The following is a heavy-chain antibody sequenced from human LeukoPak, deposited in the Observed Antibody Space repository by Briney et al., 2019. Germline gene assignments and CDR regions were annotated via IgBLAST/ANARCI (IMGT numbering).Heavy chain of an antibody. J-gene: IGHJ5*02. D-gene: IGHD1-26*01. V-gene: IGHV4-59*01. CDR3: ARGIIVGATWGENDNWFDP. CDR2: IYYSGNT. Sequence: PSETLALTCTVSGDSISSYYWSWIRQPPGKGLEWIGYIYYSGNTNYNPSLKSRVTISVDTSKNQFSLKLSSVTAADTAVYYCARGIIVGATWGENDNWFDPWGQGTLVTVSS. CDR1: GDSISSYY.